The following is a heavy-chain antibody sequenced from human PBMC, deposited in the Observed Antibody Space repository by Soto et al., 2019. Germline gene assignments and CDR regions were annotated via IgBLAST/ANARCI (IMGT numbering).Heavy chain of an antibody. CDR1: GGSFTGSS. J-gene: IGHJ5*01. CDR3: ATADRVSVAALDS. D-gene: IGHD6-19*01. V-gene: IGHV4-34*01. CDR2: INHSRST. Sequence: SETLSLICNVYGGSFTGSSWRWIRQPPGKGPEWIGEINHSRSTNYNPSLKSRVTISVDTCNAQFSLRQSSMTSADTAVYYCATADRVSVAALDSWSPVTLITFSS.